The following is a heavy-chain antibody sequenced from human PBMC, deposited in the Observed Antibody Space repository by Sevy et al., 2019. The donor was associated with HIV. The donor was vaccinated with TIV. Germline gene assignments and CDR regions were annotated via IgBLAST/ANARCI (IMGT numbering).Heavy chain of an antibody. V-gene: IGHV3-11*01. J-gene: IGHJ4*02. CDR2: ISSSGNTI. D-gene: IGHD6-13*01. Sequence: GGSLRLSCAASGFTFSDYYMSWIRQAPGKGLEWVSYISSSGNTIYYADSVKGRFTISRDNAKNSLYLQMNSLRAEDTAVYYCARTRFPLEQPERDGYFDYWGQGTLVTVSS. CDR1: GFTFSDYY. CDR3: ARTRFPLEQPERDGYFDY.